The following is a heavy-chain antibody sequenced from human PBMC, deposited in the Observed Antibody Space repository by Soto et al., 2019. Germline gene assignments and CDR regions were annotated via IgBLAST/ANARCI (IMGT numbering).Heavy chain of an antibody. J-gene: IGHJ5*02. Sequence: ASVKVSCKASGYSFTTYGFSWVRQAPGQGLEWMGWISAYNGNTDYAQKLQGRVTISVDTSKNQFSLKLSSVTAADTAIYYCARSVFPWGQGTLVTVSS. V-gene: IGHV1-18*01. CDR2: ISAYNGNT. CDR3: ARSVFP. CDR1: GYSFTTYG.